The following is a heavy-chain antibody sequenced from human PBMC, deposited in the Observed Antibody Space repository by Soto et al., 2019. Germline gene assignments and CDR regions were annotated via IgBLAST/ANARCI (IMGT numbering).Heavy chain of an antibody. CDR2: IIPIFGTA. V-gene: IGHV1-69*12. Sequence: QVQLVQSGAEVKKPGSSVKVSCKASGGTFSSYAISWVRQAPGQGLEWMGGIIPIFGTANYAQKFQGRVTIAAADATCTAYMELSSLRSEDRAVYDCARGGYGGSQYYFDYWGQGTLVTVSS. D-gene: IGHD2-15*01. J-gene: IGHJ4*02. CDR3: ARGGYGGSQYYFDY. CDR1: GGTFSSYA.